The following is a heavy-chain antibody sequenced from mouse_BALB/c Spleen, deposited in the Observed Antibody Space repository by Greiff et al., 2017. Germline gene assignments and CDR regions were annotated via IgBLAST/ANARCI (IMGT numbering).Heavy chain of an antibody. D-gene: IGHD2-10*02. CDR3: ARWGYGNYGGYAMDY. CDR1: GYTFTSYT. Sequence: QVHVKQSGAELARPGASVKMSCKASGYTFTSYTMHWVKQRPGQGLEWIGYINPSSGYTNYNQKFKDKATLTADKSSSTAYMQLSSLTSEDSAVYYCARWGYGNYGGYAMDYWGQGTSVTVSS. V-gene: IGHV1-4*01. CDR2: INPSSGYT. J-gene: IGHJ4*01.